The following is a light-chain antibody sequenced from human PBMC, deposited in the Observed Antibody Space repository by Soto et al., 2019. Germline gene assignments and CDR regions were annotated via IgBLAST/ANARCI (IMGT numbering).Light chain of an antibody. CDR2: GAS. CDR3: QQYNNWPPT. Sequence: EIVMTQSPATLSVSPGERATLSCRASQSVSSNLAWYPQKPGQAPRLLIYGASTRATGIPARFSVIRSATDFTLTISSLQSEDFALYYCQQYNNWPPTFGQGTRLEIK. J-gene: IGKJ5*01. V-gene: IGKV3-15*01. CDR1: QSVSSN.